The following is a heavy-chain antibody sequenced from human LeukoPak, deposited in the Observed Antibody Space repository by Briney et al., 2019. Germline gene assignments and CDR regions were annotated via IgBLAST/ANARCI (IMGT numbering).Heavy chain of an antibody. CDR3: ARGDYGDYSFYWYFDL. CDR1: GGSISSYY. V-gene: IGHV4-59*01. CDR2: VYYSGST. Sequence: SETLSLTCTVSGGSISSYYWSWIRQPPGKGLEWLGYVYYSGSTNYNPSLKSRVTISVDTSKNHFSLKLSSVTAADTAVYYCARGDYGDYSFYWYFDLWGRGTLVTVSS. D-gene: IGHD4-17*01. J-gene: IGHJ2*01.